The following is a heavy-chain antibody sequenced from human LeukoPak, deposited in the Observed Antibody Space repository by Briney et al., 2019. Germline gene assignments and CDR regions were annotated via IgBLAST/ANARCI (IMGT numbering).Heavy chain of an antibody. V-gene: IGHV3-21*01. CDR2: ISSTSSFI. D-gene: IGHD3-10*01. CDR1: GFAFSSYT. CDR3: AFDGWFGELLNY. Sequence: PGGSLRLSCAASGFAFSSYTITWARQAPGKGLEWVSSISSTSSFIFYADSVKGRFTISRDNAKNSLYLQMNSLRAEDTAVYYCAFDGWFGELLNYWGQGTLVTVSS. J-gene: IGHJ4*02.